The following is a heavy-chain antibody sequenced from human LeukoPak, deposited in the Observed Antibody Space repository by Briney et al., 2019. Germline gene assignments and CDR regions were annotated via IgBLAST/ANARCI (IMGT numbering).Heavy chain of an antibody. Sequence: SETLSLTCNVSGGSISSHYWSWIRQPPGKELEWIGYISYSGSTKYNPSLKSRVTISADTSKNQVSLNLTSVTAADTAVYYCARETISGTTGLDYWGQGTLITVSS. V-gene: IGHV4-59*11. CDR1: GGSISSHY. J-gene: IGHJ4*02. CDR2: ISYSGST. D-gene: IGHD1-20*01. CDR3: ARETISGTTGLDY.